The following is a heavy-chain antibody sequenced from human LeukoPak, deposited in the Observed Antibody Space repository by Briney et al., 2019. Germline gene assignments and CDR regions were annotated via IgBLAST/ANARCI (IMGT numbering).Heavy chain of an antibody. V-gene: IGHV3-21*01. J-gene: IGHJ4*02. Sequence: PGGSLRLSCAASGFTFSSYSMNWDRQAPGKGLEWVSSISSSSSYIYYADSVKGRFTISRDNAKNSLYLQMNSLRAEDTAVYYCARVGIAVAAYEGNYWGQGTLVTVSS. CDR1: GFTFSSYS. CDR3: ARVGIAVAAYEGNY. D-gene: IGHD6-19*01. CDR2: ISSSSSYI.